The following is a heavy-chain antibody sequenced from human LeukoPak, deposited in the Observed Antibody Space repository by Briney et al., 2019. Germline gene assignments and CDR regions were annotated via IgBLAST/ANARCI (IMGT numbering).Heavy chain of an antibody. V-gene: IGHV1-18*01. CDR2: ISAYNGNT. D-gene: IGHD1-26*01. CDR3: ARDFYSGSYYDY. J-gene: IGHJ4*02. Sequence: ASVKVSCKASGGTFSSYAISWVRQAPGQGLEWMGGISAYNGNTNYAQKFQGRVTMATDTSTSTAYMELRSPRSDDTAVYYCARDFYSGSYYDYWGQGTLVTVSS. CDR1: GGTFSSYA.